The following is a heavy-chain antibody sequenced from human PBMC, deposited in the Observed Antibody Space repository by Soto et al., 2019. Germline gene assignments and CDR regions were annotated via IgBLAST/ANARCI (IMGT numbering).Heavy chain of an antibody. CDR2: INSDGSSK. V-gene: IGHV3-74*01. CDR1: GFTFSSYW. J-gene: IGHJ6*02. D-gene: IGHD3-3*01. CDR3: ATDQPAPITICGLDTLDV. Sequence: EVQLVESGGGLVQPGGSLRLSCAASGFTFSSYWMHWVRQAPGKGLVWVSRINSDGSSKCYADSVEGRFTISRDNAKNTLYLQTNSLRSADTAVYYCATDQPAPITICGLDTLDVWGQGTTVTVSS.